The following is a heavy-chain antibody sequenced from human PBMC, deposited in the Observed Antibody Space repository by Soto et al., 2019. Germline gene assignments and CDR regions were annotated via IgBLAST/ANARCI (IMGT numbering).Heavy chain of an antibody. Sequence: AASVKVSCKASGGTFSSYTISWVRQAPGQGLEWMGRIIPILGIANYAQKFQGRVTITADKSTSTAYMELSSLRSEDTAVYYCARVRDSSSFIWFDPWGQGTLVTVSS. CDR1: GGTFSSYT. D-gene: IGHD6-6*01. V-gene: IGHV1-69*02. J-gene: IGHJ5*02. CDR2: IIPILGIA. CDR3: ARVRDSSSFIWFDP.